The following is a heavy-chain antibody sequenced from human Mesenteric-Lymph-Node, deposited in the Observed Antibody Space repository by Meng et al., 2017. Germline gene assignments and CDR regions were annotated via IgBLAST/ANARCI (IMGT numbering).Heavy chain of an antibody. Sequence: GSGLKKPGAPFELSCTASGYTLTDEYYRSWVRTARGQGLEWVGLINHKTGKTSHAQHFTGRFVVSLDTSLRTSFLEISDLRADDAAVYYCARGTQSLWFNYWGQGTLVTVSS. CDR1: GYTLTDEYY. J-gene: IGHJ4*02. CDR3: ARGTQSLWFNY. CDR2: INHKTGKT. V-gene: IGHV7-4-1*02.